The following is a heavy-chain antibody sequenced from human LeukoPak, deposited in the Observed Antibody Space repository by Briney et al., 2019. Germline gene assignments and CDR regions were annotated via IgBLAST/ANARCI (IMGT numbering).Heavy chain of an antibody. CDR3: ARKITVAGINWYFDL. D-gene: IGHD6-19*01. Sequence: GGSLRLSCAASGFTFSNYWMSWVRQAPGKGLEWVANIKHDGSEKYYVDSVKGRFTISRDNAKNSLYLQMNSLRAEDTAVYYCARKITVAGINWYFDLWGRGTLVTVSS. V-gene: IGHV3-7*01. J-gene: IGHJ2*01. CDR1: GFTFSNYW. CDR2: IKHDGSEK.